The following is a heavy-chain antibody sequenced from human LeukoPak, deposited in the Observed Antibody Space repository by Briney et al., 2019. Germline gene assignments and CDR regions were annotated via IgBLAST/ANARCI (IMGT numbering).Heavy chain of an antibody. CDR1: GYSISSGYY. CDR2: IYHSGST. V-gene: IGHV4-38-2*01. J-gene: IGHJ4*02. D-gene: IGHD3-3*01. CDR3: ARGCYDFWSGYCHFDY. Sequence: PSETLSLTCAVSGYSISSGYYWGWIRQPPGKGLEWIGSIYHSGSTYYNPSLKSRVTISVDTSKNQFSLKLRSVTAADTAVYYCARGCYDFWSGYCHFDYWGQGTLVTVSS.